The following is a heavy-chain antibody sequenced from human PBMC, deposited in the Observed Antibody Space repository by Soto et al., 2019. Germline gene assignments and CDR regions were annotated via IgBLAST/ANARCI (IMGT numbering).Heavy chain of an antibody. Sequence: QITLKESGPTLVKPTQTLTLTCTFSGFSLSTSGLGVGWIRQPPGKALEWLALIYWDDNRLYSPSLQSRLTITKDTSKNQVVLTMTNMDPVDTATYYCAHRRGFGENSNWGQGTLVTVSA. CDR3: AHRRGFGENSN. CDR2: IYWDDNR. J-gene: IGHJ4*02. D-gene: IGHD3-10*01. CDR1: GFSLSTSGLG. V-gene: IGHV2-5*02.